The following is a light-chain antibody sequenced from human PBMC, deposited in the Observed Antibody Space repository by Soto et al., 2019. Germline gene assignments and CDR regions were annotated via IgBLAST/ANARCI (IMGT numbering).Light chain of an antibody. CDR1: QAISNY. J-gene: IGKJ5*01. CDR3: QQCHATPLT. CDR2: GAK. V-gene: IGKV1-39*01. Sequence: DIQMTQSPSFLSASVGDRVTITCRASQAISNYLNCYHQKPGKAPNLLIFGAKTLQSGVPSRFSGSGYGTDFTLTITTLQPEDVGIYYCQQCHATPLTFGQGTRL.